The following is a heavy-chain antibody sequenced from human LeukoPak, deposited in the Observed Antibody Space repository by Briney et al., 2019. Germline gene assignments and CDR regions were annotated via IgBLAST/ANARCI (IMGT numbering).Heavy chain of an antibody. V-gene: IGHV3-23*01. Sequence: GGSLRLSCAAPGFIFSSYAMSWVRQAPGKGLEWVSTIGAVATTTYYADSVKGRSTISRDNSKNTLYLQLNSLRADDTAVYYCAHRGNYFDDWGQGTLVTVSS. CDR3: AHRGNYFDD. D-gene: IGHD3-16*01. CDR1: GFIFSSYA. J-gene: IGHJ4*02. CDR2: IGAVATTT.